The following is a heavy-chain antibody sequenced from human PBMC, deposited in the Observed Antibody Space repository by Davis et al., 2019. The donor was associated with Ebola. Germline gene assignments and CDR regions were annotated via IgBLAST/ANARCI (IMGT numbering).Heavy chain of an antibody. Sequence: GESLKISCAASGFSFSSYSMNWVRQAPGKGLEWVAVISYDGSNKYYADSVKGRFTISRDNSKNTLYLQMNSLRAEDTAVYYCARALSYYGSELESYWGQGTLVTVSS. V-gene: IGHV3-30*03. J-gene: IGHJ4*02. CDR1: GFSFSSYS. CDR2: ISYDGSNK. CDR3: ARALSYYGSELESY. D-gene: IGHD3-10*01.